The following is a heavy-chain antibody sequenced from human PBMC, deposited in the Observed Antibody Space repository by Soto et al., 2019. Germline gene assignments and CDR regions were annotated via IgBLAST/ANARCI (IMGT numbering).Heavy chain of an antibody. CDR2: IYYSGST. Sequence: SETLSLTLTSFNGSINYYHWSWIPQPPGKGLEWIGYIYYSGSTNYNPSLKSRVTISVDSSKNQFSLSLTSVTAADTAVYYCARDYGYYYGYYRWFEPWGQGTLVTVS. J-gene: IGHJ5*02. CDR1: NGSINYYH. V-gene: IGHV4-59*01. CDR3: ARDYGYYYGYYRWFEP. D-gene: IGHD5-18*01.